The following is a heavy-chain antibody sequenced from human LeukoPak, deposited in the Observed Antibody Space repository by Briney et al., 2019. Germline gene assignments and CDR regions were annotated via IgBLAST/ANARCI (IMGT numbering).Heavy chain of an antibody. V-gene: IGHV3-73*01. CDR2: IRDKANSYAT. Sequence: GGSLRLSCAASGFAFSGSDVHWVRQASGKGLEWVGRIRDKANSYATAYTASVKGRFTISRDDSKNTAYLQMNSLKTEDTAVYYCTRLGYTSSSPNMDVWGKGTTVTVSS. J-gene: IGHJ6*03. CDR1: GFAFSGSD. D-gene: IGHD6-6*01. CDR3: TRLGYTSSSPNMDV.